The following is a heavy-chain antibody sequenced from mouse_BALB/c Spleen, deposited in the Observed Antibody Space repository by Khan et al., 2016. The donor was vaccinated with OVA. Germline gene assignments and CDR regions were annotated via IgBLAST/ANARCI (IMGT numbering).Heavy chain of an antibody. D-gene: IGHD1-1*01. CDR3: ARVYGGDFDY. CDR1: GYSITSDYA. V-gene: IGHV3-2*02. J-gene: IGHJ2*02. CDR2: ISYSGNT. Sequence: EVQLQESGPGLVKPSQSLSLTCTVTGYSITSDYAWNWIRQFPGNKLEWMGFISYSGNTKYKPSLKSRFSITRDTSKNQFFLQLNSVTTEDTATYYCARVYGGDFDYGGQGTSLTVSS.